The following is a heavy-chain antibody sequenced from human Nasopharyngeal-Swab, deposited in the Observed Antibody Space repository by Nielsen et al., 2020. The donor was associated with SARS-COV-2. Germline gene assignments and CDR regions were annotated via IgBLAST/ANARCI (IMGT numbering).Heavy chain of an antibody. CDR3: ARGVGATFDY. Sequence: WVRQAPGQGLEWMGGIIPIFGTANYAQKFQGRVTITADESTSTAYMELSSLRPEDTAVYYCARGVGATFDYWGQGTLVTVSS. J-gene: IGHJ4*02. D-gene: IGHD1-26*01. V-gene: IGHV1-69*01. CDR2: IIPIFGTA.